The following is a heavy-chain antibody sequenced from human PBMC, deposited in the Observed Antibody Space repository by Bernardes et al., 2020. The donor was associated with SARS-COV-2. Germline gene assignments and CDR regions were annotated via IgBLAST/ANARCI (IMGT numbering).Heavy chain of an antibody. CDR1: GYTFTSYG. Sequence: AQLEVGWKASGYTFTSYGISWVRQAPGQGLEWMGWISAYNGNTNYAQKLQGRVTMTTDTSTSTAYMELRSLRSDDTAVYYCARITMVRGVTPYWGQGTLVTVSS. J-gene: IGHJ4*02. V-gene: IGHV1-18*01. CDR3: ARITMVRGVTPY. CDR2: ISAYNGNT. D-gene: IGHD3-10*01.